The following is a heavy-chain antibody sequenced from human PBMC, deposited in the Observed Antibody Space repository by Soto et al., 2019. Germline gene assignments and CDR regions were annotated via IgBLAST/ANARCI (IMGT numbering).Heavy chain of an antibody. Sequence: GGSLRLSCTASGFTFSNYWMTWVRQVPGKGLEWVANIKQDGSEQTYAPSVKGRFTISRDNAKNSLYLQMNSLRAEDTAVYYCAKDRDIAAAGYNFDYWGQGTLVTVSS. CDR3: AKDRDIAAAGYNFDY. CDR1: GFTFSNYW. CDR2: IKQDGSEQ. D-gene: IGHD6-13*01. V-gene: IGHV3-7*01. J-gene: IGHJ4*02.